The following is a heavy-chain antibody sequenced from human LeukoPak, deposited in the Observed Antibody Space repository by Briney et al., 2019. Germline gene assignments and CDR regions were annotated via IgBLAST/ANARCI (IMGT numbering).Heavy chain of an antibody. Sequence: PGGSLRLSCEASGFIFSSAWMTWVRQAPGKGLEWVAVIWYDGSNKYYADSVKGRFTISRDNSKNTLYLQMNSLRDEDTAVYYCARDNDWAFHYWGQGTLVTVSS. J-gene: IGHJ4*02. CDR3: ARDNDWAFHY. D-gene: IGHD3-9*01. CDR1: GFIFSSAW. V-gene: IGHV3-33*08. CDR2: IWYDGSNK.